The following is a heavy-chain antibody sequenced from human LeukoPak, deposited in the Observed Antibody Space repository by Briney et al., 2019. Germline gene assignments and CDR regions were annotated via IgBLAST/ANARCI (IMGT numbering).Heavy chain of an antibody. D-gene: IGHD3-3*01. V-gene: IGHV3-48*03. CDR2: ISSSGSTI. J-gene: IGHJ4*02. CDR1: GFTFSSYE. CDR3: ARYHDFWSGYGIFDY. Sequence: GGSLRLSCAASGFTFSSYEMNWVRQAPGKGLEWVSYISSSGSTIYYADSVKGRFTISRDDAKNSLYLQMNSLRAEDTAVYYCARYHDFWSGYGIFDYWGQGTLVTVSS.